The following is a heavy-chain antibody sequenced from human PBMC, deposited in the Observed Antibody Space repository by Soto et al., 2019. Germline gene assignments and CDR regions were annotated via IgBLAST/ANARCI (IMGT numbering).Heavy chain of an antibody. D-gene: IGHD3-10*01. J-gene: IGHJ4*02. V-gene: IGHV1-69*13. CDR1: GGAFSSYA. CDR3: ARYYRRITMVRGPRDY. CDR2: IIPIFGTA. Sequence: SVKVSCKASGGAFSSYAISWVRQAPGQGLEWMGGIIPIFGTANYAQKFQGRVTITADESTSTAYMELSSLRSEDTAVYYCARYYRRITMVRGPRDYWDQGTMVTVYS.